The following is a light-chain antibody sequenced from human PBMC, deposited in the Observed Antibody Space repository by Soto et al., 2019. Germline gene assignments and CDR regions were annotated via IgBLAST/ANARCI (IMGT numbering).Light chain of an antibody. CDR1: QSISNL. CDR2: QAS. V-gene: IGKV1-5*03. CDR3: QYHNTPWT. J-gene: IGKJ1*01. Sequence: DIQLTQSPSTLSASVGDRVSITCRASQSISNLLAWYQQKPGKAPQLLIYQASNLESGVPSRFSGSGSGTEFTITISLLPCDDFADYYGQYHNTPWTFGQGTKVEI.